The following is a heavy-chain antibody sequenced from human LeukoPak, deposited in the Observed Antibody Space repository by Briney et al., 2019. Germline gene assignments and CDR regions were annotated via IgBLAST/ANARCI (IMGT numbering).Heavy chain of an antibody. J-gene: IGHJ4*02. Sequence: SETLSLTCAVYGGSFSGYYWSWIRQPPGKGLEWIGEINRSGSTNYNPSLKSRVTMSVDTSKNQFSPKLSSVTAADTAVYYCARTSPEYYFDYWGQGNLVTVSS. V-gene: IGHV4-34*01. CDR1: GGSFSGYY. CDR3: ARTSPEYYFDY. CDR2: INRSGST.